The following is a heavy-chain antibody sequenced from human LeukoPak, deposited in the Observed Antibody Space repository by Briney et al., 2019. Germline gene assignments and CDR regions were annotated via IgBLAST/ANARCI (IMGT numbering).Heavy chain of an antibody. Sequence: ASVKVSCKASGYTFTGYYMHWVRQAPGQGLEWMGRINPNSGGANYAQKVQGRVTMTRDTSISTAYMELSRLRSDDTAVYYCARVAKKEDWFDPWGQGTLVTVSS. D-gene: IGHD2-21*01. CDR1: GYTFTGYY. V-gene: IGHV1-2*06. CDR3: ARVAKKEDWFDP. CDR2: INPNSGGA. J-gene: IGHJ5*02.